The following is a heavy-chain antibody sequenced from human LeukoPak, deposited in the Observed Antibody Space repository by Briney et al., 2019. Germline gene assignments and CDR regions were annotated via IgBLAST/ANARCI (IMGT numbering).Heavy chain of an antibody. V-gene: IGHV1-2*02. CDR3: ARLAVAGIDY. CDR2: INPNSGGT. Sequence: ASVKVSCKASGYTFTSYDINWVRQATGQGLEWMGWINPNSGGTNYAQKFQGRVTMTRDTSISTAYMELSRLRSDDTAVYYCARLAVAGIDYWGQGTLVTVSS. CDR1: GYTFTSYD. D-gene: IGHD6-19*01. J-gene: IGHJ4*02.